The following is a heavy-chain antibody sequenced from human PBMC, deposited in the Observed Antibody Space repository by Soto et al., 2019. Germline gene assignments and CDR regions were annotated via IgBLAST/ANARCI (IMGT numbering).Heavy chain of an antibody. V-gene: IGHV3-64*01. CDR1: GFTFSSYD. J-gene: IGHJ4*02. Sequence: EVQLAESGGDMVQPGGSLRLSCVASGFTFSSYDMHWVRQAPGKGLEYVSSISSNGGTTYYGNSVKGRFTISRDNSKNTLYLQMGSLSAEYMAVYYCVRRVSGNYDYWGQGTLVTVSS. CDR2: ISSNGGTT. D-gene: IGHD1-7*01. CDR3: VRRVSGNYDY.